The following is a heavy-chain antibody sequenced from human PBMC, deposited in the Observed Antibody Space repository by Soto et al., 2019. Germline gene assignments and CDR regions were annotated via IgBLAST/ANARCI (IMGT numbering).Heavy chain of an antibody. V-gene: IGHV1-46*01. CDR3: AASTSGWATPWK. Sequence: QVQLVQSGAVVTKPGASVKVSCKAFGYAFTSYYMHWVRQAPGQRLEYMGIINPNGGTTHYAQKFQGRVTMTRDTATSTLYMELSSLRSEDTAIYYCAASTSGWATPWKWGQGTRVTVSS. D-gene: IGHD6-19*01. CDR1: GYAFTSYY. CDR2: INPNGGTT. J-gene: IGHJ4*02.